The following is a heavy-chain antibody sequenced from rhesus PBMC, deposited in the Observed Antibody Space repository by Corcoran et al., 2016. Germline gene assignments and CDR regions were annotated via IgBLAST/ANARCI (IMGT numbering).Heavy chain of an antibody. J-gene: IGHJ4*01. Sequence: QVHLQESGPGLVKPSETLSLTCAVSGGSISSDNWWSWIRQPPGKGLEWIGGFYINNEKTDYNPSRKHRVTISKATSKNQFSLKLTSVTAADTAVYYCARARTAAAGFDYWGQGVLVTVSS. V-gene: IGHV4S12*01. CDR1: GGSISSDNW. CDR2: FYINNEKT. CDR3: ARARTAAAGFDY. D-gene: IGHD6-31*01.